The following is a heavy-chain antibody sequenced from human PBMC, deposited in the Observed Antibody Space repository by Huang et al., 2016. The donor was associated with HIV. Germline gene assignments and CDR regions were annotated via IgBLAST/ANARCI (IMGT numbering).Heavy chain of an antibody. D-gene: IGHD6-19*01. CDR3: ARDTTTVAGLDF. J-gene: IGHJ4*02. Sequence: QVQFVESGGGVVQPGRSLRLSCAVSGFTFRDHPMHWVRQAPGKGLGWVAVISFDGRNKFYADFVRGRFTISRDNSKNILYLQLNSLTPADTSIYYCARDTTTVAGLDFWGQGALVTVSS. V-gene: IGHV3-30*14. CDR2: ISFDGRNK. CDR1: GFTFRDHP.